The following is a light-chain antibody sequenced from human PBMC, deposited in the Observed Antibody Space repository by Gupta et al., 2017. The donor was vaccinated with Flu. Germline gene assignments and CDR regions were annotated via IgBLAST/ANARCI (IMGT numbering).Light chain of an antibody. Sequence: RSNSGAGFDVHWYQVLPDTAPKLLISANNNRPSGVADRFSGSKSDTSASLAITGLQAEDEADYYCQSFDDGLGAYVFGTGTKVSVL. CDR1: RSNSGAGFD. J-gene: IGLJ1*01. CDR3: QSFDDGLGAYV. V-gene: IGLV1-40*01. CDR2: ANN.